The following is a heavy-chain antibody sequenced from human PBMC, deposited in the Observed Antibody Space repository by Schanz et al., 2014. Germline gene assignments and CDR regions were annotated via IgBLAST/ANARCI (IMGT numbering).Heavy chain of an antibody. J-gene: IGHJ5*02. D-gene: IGHD3-22*01. CDR2: ISYSGNT. Sequence: QLQLRESGPGLVKPSETLSLICSVSGTSITSSTYYWGWIRQPPGKGPEWIGSISYSGNTYYTPSLKSRVTISLDPSKTQFPRKLTSVTAADTAVYYCARPSSVVGITGWFDTWGQGTLVTVSS. CDR3: ARPSSVVGITGWFDT. CDR1: GTSITSSTYY. V-gene: IGHV4-39*01.